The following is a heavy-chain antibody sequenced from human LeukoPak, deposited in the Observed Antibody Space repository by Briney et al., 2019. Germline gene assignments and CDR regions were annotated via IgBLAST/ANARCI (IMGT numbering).Heavy chain of an antibody. D-gene: IGHD1-26*01. CDR3: AKDPADSGSYYPLVDY. CDR1: GFTFSSNA. J-gene: IGHJ4*02. Sequence: PGGYLRLSCSASGFTFSSNAMSWVRPAPGKGLEWVSAISGSGGSTYYAASVKGRFTNSRDNSKNTLYLQMNSLRAEDTAVYYWAKDPADSGSYYPLVDYWGQGTLVTVSS. CDR2: ISGSGGST. V-gene: IGHV3-23*01.